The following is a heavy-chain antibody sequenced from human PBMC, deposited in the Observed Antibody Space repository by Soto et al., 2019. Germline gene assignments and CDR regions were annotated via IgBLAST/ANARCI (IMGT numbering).Heavy chain of an antibody. CDR3: TRVSEVRTGHYDY. V-gene: IGHV1-2*04. D-gene: IGHD3-9*01. J-gene: IGHJ4*02. Sequence: QVQLVQSGAEVKKPGASVKVSCKASGYTFTGSYIHWVRQAPGQGLEWMGWINPNSGATNYAQKFQGSVTMTRDTSISTAYMELSNLRSDDTAVYYCTRVSEVRTGHYDYWGQGTLVTVSS. CDR1: GYTFTGSY. CDR2: INPNSGAT.